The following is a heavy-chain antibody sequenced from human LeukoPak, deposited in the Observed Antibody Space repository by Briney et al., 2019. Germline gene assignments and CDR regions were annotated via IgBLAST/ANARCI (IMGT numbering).Heavy chain of an antibody. Sequence: SETLSLTCTVPRGSISSYYWSWIRQPAGKGLEWIGRLYTSGSTNYNPSFKSRVTVSVDTSKNQFSLKLNSVTAADTAVYYCAREGIAARRGAGEDYYYYMDVWGKGTTVTVSS. CDR2: LYTSGST. J-gene: IGHJ6*03. D-gene: IGHD6-6*01. V-gene: IGHV4-4*07. CDR3: AREGIAARRGAGEDYYYYMDV. CDR1: RGSISSYY.